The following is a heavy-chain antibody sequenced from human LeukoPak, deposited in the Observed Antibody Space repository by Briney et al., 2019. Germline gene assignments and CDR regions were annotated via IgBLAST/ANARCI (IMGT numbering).Heavy chain of an antibody. CDR3: AKDPEMATIEY. Sequence: GGSLRLSCAASGFTFSTYAMSWVRQAPGKGLEWVSSISTSGGSTYYADSVKGRFTISRENSKNTLYLQMNSLRADDTAVYYCAKDPEMATIEYWGQGTLVSVFS. V-gene: IGHV3-23*01. CDR1: GFTFSTYA. CDR2: ISTSGGST. J-gene: IGHJ4*02. D-gene: IGHD5-24*01.